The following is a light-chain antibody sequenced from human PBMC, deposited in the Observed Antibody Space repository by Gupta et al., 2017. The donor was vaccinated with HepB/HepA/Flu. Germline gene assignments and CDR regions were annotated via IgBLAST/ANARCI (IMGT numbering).Light chain of an antibody. CDR2: LGS. Sequence: DIVMNEPRLSLPVMPGEPASISCRSSQRLLHSNRYNYFYCYLQKPGQSPQLLIYLGSNRASGVPDRFSGSASGTDFTLKISRVEAEDIGVYYCKQYLQTPWTFGQGTKLEIK. V-gene: IGKV2-28*01. J-gene: IGKJ1*01. CDR3: KQYLQTPWT. CDR1: QRLLHSNRYNY.